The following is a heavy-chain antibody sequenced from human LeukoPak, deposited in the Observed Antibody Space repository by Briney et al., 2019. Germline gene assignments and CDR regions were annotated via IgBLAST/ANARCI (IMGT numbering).Heavy chain of an antibody. V-gene: IGHV3-30*18. Sequence: PGGSLRLSSAASGITFSDYGMHWVRQAPGRGLEWVAVITFDGHNKFYSDSVKGRFTVSRDNSKNTLYLQMNSLRAEDTAVYYCAKVWSPSGWFWGYFDYWGQGTLVTVSS. D-gene: IGHD6-19*01. CDR2: ITFDGHNK. J-gene: IGHJ4*02. CDR1: GITFSDYG. CDR3: AKVWSPSGWFWGYFDY.